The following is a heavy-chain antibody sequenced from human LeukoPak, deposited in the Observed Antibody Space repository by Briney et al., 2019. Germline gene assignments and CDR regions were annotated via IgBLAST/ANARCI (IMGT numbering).Heavy chain of an antibody. CDR2: ISGSGGST. J-gene: IGHJ6*02. V-gene: IGHV3-23*01. Sequence: GGSLRLSCAASGFTFSSYAMSWVRQAPGKGLEWVSAISGSGGSTYYADSVKGRFTISRDNSKNTLYLRMNSLRAEDTAVYYCAKSNCSSTSCYPVYYYYGMDVWGQGTTVTVSS. CDR3: AKSNCSSTSCYPVYYYYGMDV. D-gene: IGHD2-2*01. CDR1: GFTFSSYA.